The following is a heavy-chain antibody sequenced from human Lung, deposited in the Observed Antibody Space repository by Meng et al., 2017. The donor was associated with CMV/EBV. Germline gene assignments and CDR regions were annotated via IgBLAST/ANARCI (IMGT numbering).Heavy chain of an antibody. CDR3: AHTFWSGYYSHYYGMDV. Sequence: GGXLRFXXAASGFTFSSYWMSWVRQAPGKGLEWVSAISGSGGSTYYADSVKGRFTISRDNSKNTLYLQMNSLRAEDTAVYYCAHTFWSGYYSHYYGMDVWGREXTVTVSS. V-gene: IGHV3-23*01. J-gene: IGHJ6*02. CDR2: ISGSGGST. D-gene: IGHD3-3*01. CDR1: GFTFSSYW.